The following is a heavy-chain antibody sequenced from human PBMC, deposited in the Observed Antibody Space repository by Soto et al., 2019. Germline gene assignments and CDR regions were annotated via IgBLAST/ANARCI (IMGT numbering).Heavy chain of an antibody. V-gene: IGHV4-59*01. CDR3: ARGQFVTIFGVVDRFDY. Sequence: SETLSLTCTVSGGSISSYYWSWTRQPPGKGLEWIGYIYYSGSTNYNPSLKSRVTISVDTSKNQFSLKLSSVTAADTAVYYCARGQFVTIFGVVDRFDYWGQGTLVTVSS. CDR2: IYYSGST. CDR1: GGSISSYY. D-gene: IGHD3-3*01. J-gene: IGHJ4*02.